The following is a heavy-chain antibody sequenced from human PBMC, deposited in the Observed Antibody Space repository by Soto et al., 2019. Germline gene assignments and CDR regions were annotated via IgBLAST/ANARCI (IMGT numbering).Heavy chain of an antibody. CDR2: IIPIFGTA. Sequence: QVQLVQSGAEVKKPGSSVKVSCKASGGTFSSYAISWVRQAPGQGLEWMGGIIPIFGTANYAQKFQGRVTITADESTSTAYMELSSLRSEDTAVYYCARGIAVVVPAAILGIDYYYGMDVWGQGTTVTVSS. V-gene: IGHV1-69*01. D-gene: IGHD2-2*02. J-gene: IGHJ6*02. CDR1: GGTFSSYA. CDR3: ARGIAVVVPAAILGIDYYYGMDV.